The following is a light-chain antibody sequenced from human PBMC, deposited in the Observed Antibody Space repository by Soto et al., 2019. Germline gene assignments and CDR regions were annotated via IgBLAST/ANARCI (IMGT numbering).Light chain of an antibody. CDR3: QQYNSYPRT. V-gene: IGKV1-5*03. CDR2: KAS. J-gene: IGKJ1*01. CDR1: QSISSW. Sequence: DIQMTQSPSTLSASVGDRVTITCRASQSISSWLAWYQQKPGKAPKLLIYKASSLESGVPSRFSGSGSGTEFTLTISSLQPDDFATYSCQQYNSYPRTFGQETKVEIK.